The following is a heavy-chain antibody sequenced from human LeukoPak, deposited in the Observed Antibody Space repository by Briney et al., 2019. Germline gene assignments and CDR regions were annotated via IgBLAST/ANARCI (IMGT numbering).Heavy chain of an antibody. D-gene: IGHD2-21*01. CDR3: ARGLVVARHDAFDI. CDR1: GGSFSGYY. J-gene: IGHJ3*02. Sequence: PSETLSLTCAVYGGSFSGYYRSWIRQPPGKGLEWIGEINHSGSTNYNPSLKSRVTISVDTSKNQFSLKLSSVTAADTAVYYCARGLVVARHDAFDIWGPGTMVTVSS. V-gene: IGHV4-34*01. CDR2: INHSGST.